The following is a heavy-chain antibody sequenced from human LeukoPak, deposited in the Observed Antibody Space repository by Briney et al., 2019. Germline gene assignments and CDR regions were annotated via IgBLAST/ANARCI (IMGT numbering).Heavy chain of an antibody. Sequence: ASVKDSCKASGYTYTGSGWYLLWPRQAPGQGREGVGWLHPNNGATGYAQKFQGRVAMTTDTSISTAYMELSRLRPDDTAIYYCARDGPAQMVDFDYWGQGTLVTVSS. J-gene: IGHJ4*02. V-gene: IGHV1-2*02. CDR3: ARDGPAQMVDFDY. D-gene: IGHD3-10*01. CDR1: GYTYTGSGWY. CDR2: LHPNNGAT.